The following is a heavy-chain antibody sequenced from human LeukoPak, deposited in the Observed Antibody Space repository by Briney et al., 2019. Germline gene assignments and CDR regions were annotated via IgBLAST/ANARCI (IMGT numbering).Heavy chain of an antibody. D-gene: IGHD3-22*01. CDR1: GGSISSGDYY. CDR3: ARLVENTYYYDSSEYYFDY. V-gene: IGHV4-30-4*08. Sequence: SETLSLTCTVSGGSISSGDYYWSWIRQPPGKGLEWIGYIYYSGSTYYNPSLKSRVTISVDTSKNQFSLKLSSVTAADTAVYYCARLVENTYYYDSSEYYFDYWGQGTLVAVSS. J-gene: IGHJ4*02. CDR2: IYYSGST.